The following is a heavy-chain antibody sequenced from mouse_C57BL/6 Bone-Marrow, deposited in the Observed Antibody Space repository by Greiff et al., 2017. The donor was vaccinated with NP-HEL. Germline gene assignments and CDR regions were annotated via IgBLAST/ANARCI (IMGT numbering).Heavy chain of an antibody. CDR1: GYSITSGYY. D-gene: IGHD1-1*02. J-gene: IGHJ2*01. Sequence: EVQLVESGPGLVKPSQSLSLTCSVTGYSITSGYYWNWIRQFPGNKLEWMGYISYDGSNNYNPSLKNRISITRDTSKNQFFLKLNSVTTEDTATYYCARGDTIYFDYWGQGTTLTVSS. CDR3: ARGDTIYFDY. V-gene: IGHV3-6*01. CDR2: ISYDGSN.